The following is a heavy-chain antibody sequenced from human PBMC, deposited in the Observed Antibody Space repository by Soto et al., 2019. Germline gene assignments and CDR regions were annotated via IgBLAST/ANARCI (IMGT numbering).Heavy chain of an antibody. D-gene: IGHD3-3*01. CDR1: GYRFTTYW. Sequence: GESLKISCKGSGYRFTTYWIGWVRQMPGKGLEWMGIIHPGEFDVRYSPSFQGQVTISADKDISTAYLQWSSLKASDTAMYYCERSGYYGSPYGMDVWGQGTTVTVSS. J-gene: IGHJ6*02. V-gene: IGHV5-51*01. CDR3: ERSGYYGSPYGMDV. CDR2: IHPGEFDV.